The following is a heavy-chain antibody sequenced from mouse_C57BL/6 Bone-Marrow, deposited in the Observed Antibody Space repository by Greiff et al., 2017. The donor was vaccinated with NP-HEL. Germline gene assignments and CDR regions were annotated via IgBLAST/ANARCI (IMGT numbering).Heavy chain of an antibody. CDR3: ARRDGSSSYYFDY. CDR2: IYPGSGST. CDR1: GYTFTSYW. J-gene: IGHJ2*01. D-gene: IGHD1-1*01. V-gene: IGHV1-55*01. Sequence: VQLQQPGAELVKPGASVKMSCKASGYTFTSYWITWVKQRPGQGLEWIGDIYPGSGSTNYNEKFKSKATLTVDTSSSTAYMQLSSLTSEDSAVYYCARRDGSSSYYFDYWGQGTTLTVSS.